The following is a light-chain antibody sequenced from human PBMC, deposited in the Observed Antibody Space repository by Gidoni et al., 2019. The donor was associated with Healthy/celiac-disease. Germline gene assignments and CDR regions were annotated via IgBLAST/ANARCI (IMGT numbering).Light chain of an antibody. Sequence: EIVLTQSPATPSLSLGERATLSCRASQSVSSYLAWYQQKPGQAPRLLIYDASNRATGIPARFSGSGSGTDFTLTISSLEPEDFAVYYCQQRSNWPPGGTFGPGTKVDIK. CDR2: DAS. CDR3: QQRSNWPPGGT. V-gene: IGKV3-11*01. J-gene: IGKJ3*01. CDR1: QSVSSY.